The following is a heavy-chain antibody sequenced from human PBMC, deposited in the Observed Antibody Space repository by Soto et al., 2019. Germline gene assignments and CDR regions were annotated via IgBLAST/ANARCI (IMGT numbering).Heavy chain of an antibody. CDR2: ISGSGGST. V-gene: IGHV3-23*01. CDR3: AKRYDYVWGSYREEFDY. CDR1: GFTFSSYA. J-gene: IGHJ4*02. Sequence: GGSLRLSCAASGFTFSSYAMSWVRQAPGEGLERVSAISGSGGSTYYADSVKGRFTISRDNSKNTLYLQMNSLRAEDTAVYYCAKRYDYVWGSYREEFDYWGQGTLVTVSS. D-gene: IGHD3-16*01.